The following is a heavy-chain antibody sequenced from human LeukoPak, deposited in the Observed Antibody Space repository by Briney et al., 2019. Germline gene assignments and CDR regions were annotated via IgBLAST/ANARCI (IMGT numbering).Heavy chain of an antibody. CDR3: AKDRDIVVVPAASFFDY. D-gene: IGHD2-2*01. J-gene: IGHJ4*02. CDR2: ISYDGSNK. V-gene: IGHV3-30*18. CDR1: GFTFSSNG. Sequence: QPGGSLRLSCAASGFTFSSNGMHWVRQAPGKGLERVAVISYDGSNKYYADSVKGRFTISRDNSKNTLYLQMNSLRAVDTAVYYCAKDRDIVVVPAASFFDYWGQGTLVTVSS.